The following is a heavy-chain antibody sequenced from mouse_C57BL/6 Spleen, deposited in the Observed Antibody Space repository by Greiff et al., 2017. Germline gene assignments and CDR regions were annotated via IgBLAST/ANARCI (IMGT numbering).Heavy chain of an antibody. CDR2: ILPGSGST. CDR3: AKTGEDYDGEYAMDY. V-gene: IGHV1-9*01. CDR1: GYTFTGYW. J-gene: IGHJ4*01. D-gene: IGHD2-4*01. Sequence: VQLQQSGAELMKPGASVKLSCKATGYTFTGYWIEWVKQRPGHGLEWIGEILPGSGSTNYNEKFKGKATFTADTSSNTAYMQLSSLTTEDSADYYGAKTGEDYDGEYAMDYWGQGTSVTVSS.